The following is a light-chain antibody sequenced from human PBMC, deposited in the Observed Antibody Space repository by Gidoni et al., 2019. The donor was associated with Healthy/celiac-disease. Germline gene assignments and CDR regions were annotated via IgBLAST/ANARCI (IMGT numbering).Light chain of an antibody. CDR1: QSVSSY. J-gene: IGKJ1*01. V-gene: IGKV3-11*01. CDR2: DAS. CDR3: QQRSNWPRT. Sequence: EIVSTQSPATLSLSPGERATLPCRASQSVSSYLAWYQQKPGQAPRLLIYDASNRATGIPARFSGSGSGTDFTLTISSLEPEDFAVYYCQQRSNWPRTFXQXTKVEIK.